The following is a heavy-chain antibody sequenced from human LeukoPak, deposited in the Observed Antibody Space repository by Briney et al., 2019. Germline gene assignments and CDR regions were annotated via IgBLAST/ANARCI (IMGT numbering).Heavy chain of an antibody. D-gene: IGHD6-25*01. J-gene: IGHJ4*02. CDR1: GGSISSYY. V-gene: IGHV4-59*01. CDR2: IYYSGST. Sequence: LETLSLTCTVSGGSISSYYWSWIQQPPGKGLEWIGYIYYSGSTNYNPSLKSRVTISVDTSKNQFSLKLSSVTAADTAVYYCARAPRRLSFDYWGQGTLVTVSS. CDR3: ARAPRRLSFDY.